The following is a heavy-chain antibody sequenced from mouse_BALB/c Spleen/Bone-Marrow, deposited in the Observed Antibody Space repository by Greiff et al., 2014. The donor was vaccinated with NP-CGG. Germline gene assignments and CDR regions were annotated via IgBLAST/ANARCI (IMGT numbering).Heavy chain of an antibody. Sequence: DLVKPGASVKLSCKAPGYTFTSYWINWIKQRPGQGLEWIGRIAPGSGSTYYNEMFKGKATLTVDTSSSTAYIQLSSLSSEDSAVYFCARFPFHYGSSFYYFDYWGQGTTLTVSS. CDR2: IAPGSGST. CDR3: ARFPFHYGSSFYYFDY. J-gene: IGHJ2*01. CDR1: GYTFTSYW. D-gene: IGHD1-1*01. V-gene: IGHV1S41*01.